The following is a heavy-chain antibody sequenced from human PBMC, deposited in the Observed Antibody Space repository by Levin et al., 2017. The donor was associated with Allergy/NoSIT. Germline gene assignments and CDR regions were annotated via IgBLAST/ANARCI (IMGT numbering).Heavy chain of an antibody. CDR3: ARDMRRAAAGIFDY. CDR2: IWYDGSNK. CDR1: GFTFSSYG. V-gene: IGHV3-33*01. D-gene: IGHD6-13*01. J-gene: IGHJ4*02. Sequence: GGSLRLSCAASGFTFSSYGMHWVRQAPGKGLEWVAVIWYDGSNKYYADSVKGRFTISRDNSKNTLYLQMNSLRAEDTAVYYCARDMRRAAAGIFDYWGQGTLVTVSS.